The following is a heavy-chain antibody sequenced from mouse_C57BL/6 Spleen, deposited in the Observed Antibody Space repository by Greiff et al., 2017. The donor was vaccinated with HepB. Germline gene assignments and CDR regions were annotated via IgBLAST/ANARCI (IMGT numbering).Heavy chain of an antibody. CDR2: IDPSDSYT. CDR1: GYTFTSYW. D-gene: IGHD2-5*01. V-gene: IGHV1-50*01. J-gene: IGHJ3*01. Sequence: VQLQQPGAELVKPGASVKLSCKASGYTFTSYWMQWVKQRPGQGLEWIGEIDPSDSYTNYNQKFKGKATLTVDTSSSTAYMQLSSLTSEDSAVYYCARGAYSNYSWFAYWGQGTLVTVSA. CDR3: ARGAYSNYSWFAY.